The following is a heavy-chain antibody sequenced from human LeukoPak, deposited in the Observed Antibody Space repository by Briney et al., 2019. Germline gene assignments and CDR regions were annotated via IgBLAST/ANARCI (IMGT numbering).Heavy chain of an antibody. D-gene: IGHD6-13*01. J-gene: IGHJ6*03. Sequence: KPSETLSLTCTVSGGSISSYYWSWIRQPPGKGLEWIGSIYYSGSTYYNPSLKSRVTISVDTSKNQFSLKLSSVTAADTAVYYCARENSSWYLYYYYYMDVWGKGTTVTVSS. V-gene: IGHV4-59*12. CDR1: GGSISSYY. CDR3: ARENSSWYLYYYYYMDV. CDR2: IYYSGST.